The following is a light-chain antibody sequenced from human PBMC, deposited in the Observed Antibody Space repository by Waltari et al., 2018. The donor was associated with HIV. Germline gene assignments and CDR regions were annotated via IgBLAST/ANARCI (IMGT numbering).Light chain of an antibody. Sequence: SYELTQPPSVSVSPGQTARITCSGDALAKKYAYWYQQKPGQAPGLVMYKDSERPSGIPERFSGSSSGTKVTLTISGVQAEDEADYHCQSADSSDISVFGGGTKLTVL. CDR3: QSADSSDISV. CDR2: KDS. V-gene: IGLV3-25*03. J-gene: IGLJ3*02. CDR1: ALAKKY.